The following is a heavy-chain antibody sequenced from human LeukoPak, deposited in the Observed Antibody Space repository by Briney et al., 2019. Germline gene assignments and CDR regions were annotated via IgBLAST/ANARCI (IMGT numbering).Heavy chain of an antibody. V-gene: IGHV4-59*11. J-gene: IGHJ4*02. D-gene: IGHD1-14*01. CDR1: GGSISSHY. CDR2: IYYSGST. CDR3: ARSATQYKLYYFDY. Sequence: SETLSLTCTVSGGSISSHYWSWIRQPPGKGLEWIGYIYYSGSTNYNPSLKSRVTISVDTSKNQFSLKLSSVTAADTVVYYCARSATQYKLYYFDYWGQGTLVTVSS.